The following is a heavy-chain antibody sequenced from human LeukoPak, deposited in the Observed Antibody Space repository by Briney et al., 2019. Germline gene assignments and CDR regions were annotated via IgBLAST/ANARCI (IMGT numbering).Heavy chain of an antibody. CDR2: INPSGGST. CDR3: ARRAVAGHFDY. D-gene: IGHD6-19*01. Sequence: ASVKVSCKASGYTFTSYYMHWVRQAPGQGLEWMGIINPSGGSTSYAQKFQGRVTMTRDTSASTVYMELSSLRSEDTAVYYCARRAVAGHFDYWGQGTLVTVSS. V-gene: IGHV1-46*01. J-gene: IGHJ4*02. CDR1: GYTFTSYY.